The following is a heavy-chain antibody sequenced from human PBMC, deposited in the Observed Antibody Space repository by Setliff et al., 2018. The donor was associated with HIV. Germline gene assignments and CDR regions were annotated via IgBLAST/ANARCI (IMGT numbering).Heavy chain of an antibody. CDR2: IHYSGST. J-gene: IGHJ3*02. CDR3: ARVDRVKSAFDI. V-gene: IGHV4-59*11. Sequence: LSLTCSVSGGSTRSHWSWIRQPPGKGLEWVGYIHYSGSTKYNSSLKRRVTMSIDTSKNQFSLKLSSATAADTAIYYCARVDRVKSAFDIWGQGAMVTVSS. D-gene: IGHD3-9*01. CDR1: GGSTRSH.